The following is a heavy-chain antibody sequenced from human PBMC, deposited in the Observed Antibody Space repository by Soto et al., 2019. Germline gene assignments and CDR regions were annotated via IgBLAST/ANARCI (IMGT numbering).Heavy chain of an antibody. J-gene: IGHJ4*02. CDR1: GFTFSSYE. D-gene: IGHD3-9*01. V-gene: IGHV3-48*03. CDR2: ISSSGSTI. Sequence: GGSLRLSCAASGFTFSSYEMNWVRQAPGKGLEWVSYISSSGSTIYYADSVKGRFTISRDNAKNSLYLQMNSLRAEDTAVYYCARDGPPYDILTGYPPGYYFDYWGQGTLVTVSS. CDR3: ARDGPPYDILTGYPPGYYFDY.